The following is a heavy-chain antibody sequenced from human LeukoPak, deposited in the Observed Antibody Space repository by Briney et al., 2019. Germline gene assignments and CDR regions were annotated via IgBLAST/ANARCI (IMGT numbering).Heavy chain of an antibody. CDR1: GGSISSSSYY. Sequence: SETLSLPCTVSGGSISSSSYYWVWIPQPPGKGLEWIGSIYYSGSTYYNPSLKSRVTISVDTSKNQFSLKLSSVTAADTAVYYCARSYGDYITGAYAFDVWGQGTMVTVSS. D-gene: IGHD4-17*01. CDR3: ARSYGDYITGAYAFDV. CDR2: IYYSGST. V-gene: IGHV4-39*01. J-gene: IGHJ3*01.